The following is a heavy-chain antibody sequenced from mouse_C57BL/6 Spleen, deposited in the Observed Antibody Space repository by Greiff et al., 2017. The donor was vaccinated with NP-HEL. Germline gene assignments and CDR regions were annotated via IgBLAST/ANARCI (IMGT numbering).Heavy chain of an antibody. J-gene: IGHJ4*01. CDR2: IWGVGST. CDR3: ARMVTTGTPYAMDY. Sequence: VQGVESGPGLVAPSQSLSITCTVSGFSFTSYGVDWVRQSPGKGLEWLGVIWGVGSTNYNSALKSRLSISKDNAKSQVFLKMNSLQTDDTAMYYCARMVTTGTPYAMDYWGQGTSVTVSS. D-gene: IGHD2-2*01. V-gene: IGHV2-6*01. CDR1: GFSFTSYG.